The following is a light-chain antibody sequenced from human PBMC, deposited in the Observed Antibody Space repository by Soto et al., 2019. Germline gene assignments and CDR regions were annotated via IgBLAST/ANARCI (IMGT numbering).Light chain of an antibody. CDR3: CSYAGSSTVV. J-gene: IGLJ2*01. CDR1: SSDVGSYNL. CDR2: EVS. Sequence: QSVLTQPASVSGSPGQSITISCTGTSSDVGSYNLVSWYQQHPRKAHKLMIYEVSKRPSGVSNRFSGSKSGNTASLTISGLQAEDEADYYCCSYAGSSTVVFGGGTKVTVL. V-gene: IGLV2-23*02.